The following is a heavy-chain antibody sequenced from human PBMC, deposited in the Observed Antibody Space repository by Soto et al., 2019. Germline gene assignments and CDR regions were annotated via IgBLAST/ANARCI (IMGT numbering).Heavy chain of an antibody. CDR2: INAGNGNT. Sequence: QVQLVQSGAEVKKPGASVKVSCKASGYTFTSYAMHWVRQAPGQRLEWMGWINAGNGNTKYSQKFQGRVTITRDTSASTAYMELSSLRSEDTAVYYCARVIGGFYYFDDWGQGTLVTVSS. CDR1: GYTFTSYA. J-gene: IGHJ4*02. D-gene: IGHD3-16*02. CDR3: ARVIGGFYYFDD. V-gene: IGHV1-3*01.